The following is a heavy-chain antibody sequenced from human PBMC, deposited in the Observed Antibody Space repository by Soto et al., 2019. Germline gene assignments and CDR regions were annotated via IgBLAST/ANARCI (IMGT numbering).Heavy chain of an antibody. V-gene: IGHV3-23*01. CDR2: ISGSGGST. CDR1: GFTFSSYA. D-gene: IGHD6-13*01. CDR3: AVATIAAAVYYYGMDV. Sequence: SLRLSCAASGFTFSSYAMSWVRQAPGKGLEWVSAISGSGGSTYYADSVKGRFTISRDNSKNTLYLQMNSLRAEDTAVYYCAVATIAAAVYYYGMDVWGQGTTVTVSS. J-gene: IGHJ6*02.